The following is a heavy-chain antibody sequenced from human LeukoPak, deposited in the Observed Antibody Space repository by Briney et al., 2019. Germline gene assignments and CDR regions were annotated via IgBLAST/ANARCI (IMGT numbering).Heavy chain of an antibody. CDR1: GFTFSDHY. CDR2: IRNKASTYTT. V-gene: IGHV3-72*01. Sequence: QTGGSLRLSCAASGFTFSDHYMDWVRQAPGKGLEWVGRIRNKASTYTTQYAASVKGRFTISRDDSKNSLYLQMNSLKTEDTAMYYCARGGSDYTKYYFDYWGQGTLVTVSS. CDR3: ARGGSDYTKYYFDY. D-gene: IGHD4-11*01. J-gene: IGHJ4*02.